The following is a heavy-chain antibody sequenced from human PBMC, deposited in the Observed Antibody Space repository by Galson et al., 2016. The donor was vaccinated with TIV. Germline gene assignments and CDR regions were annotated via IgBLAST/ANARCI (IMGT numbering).Heavy chain of an antibody. J-gene: IGHJ4*02. Sequence: SETLSLTCTVSGGSIVTSRHYWGWIRQPPGKGLEWIGSIYYSGSTYYSPSLKNRVAISLDTSKNHFSLKLSSVTAADTAVYFCATNLMVRGDLIPYSFDSWGQGTLVTVSS. D-gene: IGHD3-10*01. CDR3: ATNLMVRGDLIPYSFDS. V-gene: IGHV4-39*02. CDR1: GGSIVTSRHY. CDR2: IYYSGST.